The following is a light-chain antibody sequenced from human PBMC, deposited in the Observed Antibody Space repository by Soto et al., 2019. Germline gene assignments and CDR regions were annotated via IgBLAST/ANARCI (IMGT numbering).Light chain of an antibody. CDR2: EAS. Sequence: QSVLTTPPSVSGSPGRSVTISSTGTSTDFVSYNRVSWYQQPPDTAPKLMIYEASNRPSGVPDRFSGSKSGNTASLTISGLQAADEADYYCSLYTSENTYVFGTGTKVTVL. CDR3: SLYTSENTYV. V-gene: IGLV2-18*01. CDR1: STDFVSYNR. J-gene: IGLJ1*01.